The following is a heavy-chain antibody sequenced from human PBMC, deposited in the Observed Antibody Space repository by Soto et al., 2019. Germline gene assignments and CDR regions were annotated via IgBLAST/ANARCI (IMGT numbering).Heavy chain of an antibody. D-gene: IGHD1-26*01. CDR3: ARIASGRYYDVFHI. CDR2: INPNSGDT. V-gene: IGHV1-2*02. J-gene: IGHJ3*02. CDR1: GYTFSDYY. Sequence: ASVKVSCKASGYTFSDYYMHWVRQAPGQGLEWMGWINPNSGDTNYAQKFQGRVSMTRDTSISTAYMALSRLRYDDTAIYYCARIASGRYYDVFHIWGQGTIVTV.